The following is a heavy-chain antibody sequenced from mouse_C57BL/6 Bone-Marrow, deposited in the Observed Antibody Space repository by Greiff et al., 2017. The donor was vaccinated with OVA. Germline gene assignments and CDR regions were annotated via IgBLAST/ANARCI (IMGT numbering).Heavy chain of an antibody. Sequence: QVQLQQSGPELVKPGASVKISCKASGYAFSSSWMNWVKQRPGKGLEWIGRIYPGDGDTNYNGKFKGKATLTADKSSSTAYMQLSSLTSEDSAVYFCAREGYGSSFYYFDYWGQGTTLTVSS. J-gene: IGHJ2*01. CDR2: IYPGDGDT. D-gene: IGHD1-1*01. CDR1: GYAFSSSW. CDR3: AREGYGSSFYYFDY. V-gene: IGHV1-82*01.